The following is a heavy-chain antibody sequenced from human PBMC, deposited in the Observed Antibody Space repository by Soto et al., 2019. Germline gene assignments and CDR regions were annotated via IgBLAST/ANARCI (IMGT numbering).Heavy chain of an antibody. CDR2: IYYSGST. J-gene: IGHJ6*02. V-gene: IGHV4-39*01. Sequence: SETLSLTCTVSGGSISSSSYYWGWIRQPPGKGLEWIGSIYYSGSTYYNPSLKSRVTISVDTSKNQFSLKLSSVTAADTAVYYCARRRAAIRGTLYGMDVWGQGTTVTVSS. CDR3: ARRRAAIRGTLYGMDV. D-gene: IGHD3-16*01. CDR1: GGSISSSSYY.